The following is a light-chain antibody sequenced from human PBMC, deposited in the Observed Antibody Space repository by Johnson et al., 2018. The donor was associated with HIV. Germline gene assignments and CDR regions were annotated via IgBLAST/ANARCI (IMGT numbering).Light chain of an antibody. V-gene: IGLV1-51*02. CDR3: GTWDTSLSPGGV. Sequence: QSVLTQPPSVSAAPGRWVTVSCSGTTSNIGDHSVSWFQHLPGAAPKLLIYENTKRPSGIPYRFSGSKSGTSATLGISGLQTGDEADYYCGTWDTSLSPGGVFGSGTKVTVL. CDR2: ENT. J-gene: IGLJ1*01. CDR1: TSNIGDHS.